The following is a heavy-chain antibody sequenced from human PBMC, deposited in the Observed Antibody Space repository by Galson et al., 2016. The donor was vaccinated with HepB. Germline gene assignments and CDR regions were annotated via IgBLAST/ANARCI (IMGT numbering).Heavy chain of an antibody. Sequence: SVKVSCKASGGTFSSYAISWVRQAPGQGLEWMGGIIPIFGTANYAQKFQGRVTITAAESTNTAYMELSSLRSEDTAVYYCARDSRYGSGSYYGEDYYYGTDVWGQGTTVAVSS. D-gene: IGHD3-10*01. CDR2: IIPIFGTA. J-gene: IGHJ6*02. CDR1: GGTFSSYA. CDR3: ARDSRYGSGSYYGEDYYYGTDV. V-gene: IGHV1-69*13.